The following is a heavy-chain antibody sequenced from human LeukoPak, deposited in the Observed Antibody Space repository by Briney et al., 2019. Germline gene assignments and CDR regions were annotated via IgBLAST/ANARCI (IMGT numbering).Heavy chain of an antibody. V-gene: IGHV4-4*07. D-gene: IGHD1-26*01. J-gene: IGHJ6*02. CDR2: MSVSGTT. CDR3: ARNEVGTTVYGMDV. Sequence: SETLSLTCTVSGVSISPYYWSWIWQPAGKGLEWIGRMSVSGTTNYNPSLKSRVTMSLDTSKNQFSLKLSSVTAADTAVYYCARNEVGTTVYGMDVWGQGTTVTVSS. CDR1: GVSISPYY.